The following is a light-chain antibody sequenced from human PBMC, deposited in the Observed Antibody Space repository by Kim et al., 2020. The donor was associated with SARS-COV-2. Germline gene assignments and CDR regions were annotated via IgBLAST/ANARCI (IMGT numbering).Light chain of an antibody. CDR1: QTVTRSD. CDR3: QQYGTSPLT. Sequence: SPGERATLSCRASQTVTRSDVAWYQRKPGQTPRLLSYDASIRAAGIPDRFSGSGSRTDFTLTISGLQPEDFAVYYCQQYGTSPLTFGGGTKVDIK. J-gene: IGKJ4*01. V-gene: IGKV3-20*01. CDR2: DAS.